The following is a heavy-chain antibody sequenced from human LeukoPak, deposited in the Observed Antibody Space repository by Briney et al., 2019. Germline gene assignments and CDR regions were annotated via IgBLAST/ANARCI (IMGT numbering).Heavy chain of an antibody. CDR1: GFTFDDYG. V-gene: IGHV3-21*01. D-gene: IGHD3-22*01. J-gene: IGHJ4*02. Sequence: GGSLRLSCAASGFTFDDYGMSWVRQAPGKGLEWVSSISSSSSYIYYADSVKGRFTISRDNAKNSVYLQMNSLRAEDTAVYYCARDDSLTYYYDSSGYYSWGQGTLVTVSS. CDR3: ARDDSLTYYYDSSGYYS. CDR2: ISSSSSYI.